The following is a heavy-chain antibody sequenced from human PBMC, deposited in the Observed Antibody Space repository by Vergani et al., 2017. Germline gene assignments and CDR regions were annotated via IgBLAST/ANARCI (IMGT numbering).Heavy chain of an antibody. D-gene: IGHD2-15*01. J-gene: IGHJ5*02. Sequence: EVQLVESGGGLVKPGGSLRLSCAASGFTFSSYSMNWVRQAPGKGLEWVSSISSSSSYIYYADSVKGRFTISRDNAKNSLYLQMNSLRAEDTAVYYCARDGVPRIPDGGWFDPWGQGTLVTVSS. CDR2: ISSSSSYI. CDR1: GFTFSSYS. CDR3: ARDGVPRIPDGGWFDP. V-gene: IGHV3-21*01.